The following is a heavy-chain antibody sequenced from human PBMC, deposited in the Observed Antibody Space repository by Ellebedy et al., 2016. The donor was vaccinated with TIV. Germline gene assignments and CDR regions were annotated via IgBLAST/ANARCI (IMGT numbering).Heavy chain of an antibody. V-gene: IGHV1-18*01. CDR3: ASDIDSSGYYYARYFDY. CDR1: GYSFTAYG. J-gene: IGHJ4*02. CDR2: ISAHNGNT. D-gene: IGHD3-22*01. Sequence: ASVKVSXKASGYSFTAYGVTWVRQAPGQGLEWMGWISAHNGNTKYAQKLQGRVTMTTDTSTSTAYMELRSLRSDDTAVYYCASDIDSSGYYYARYFDYWGQGTLVTVSS.